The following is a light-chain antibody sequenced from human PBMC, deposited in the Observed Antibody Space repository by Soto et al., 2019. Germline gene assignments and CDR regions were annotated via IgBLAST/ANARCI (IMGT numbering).Light chain of an antibody. Sequence: DIQMTQSPSSLSAFVGDRVTITCRASQTIIRYLNWYQQKPGRAPNLLIYAASSLQSGVPSRFSGSGSGTEFTLTITSLQPEDFATYYCQQSYSTLFTFGPGTEVEIK. J-gene: IGKJ3*01. CDR1: QTIIRY. CDR3: QQSYSTLFT. CDR2: AAS. V-gene: IGKV1-39*01.